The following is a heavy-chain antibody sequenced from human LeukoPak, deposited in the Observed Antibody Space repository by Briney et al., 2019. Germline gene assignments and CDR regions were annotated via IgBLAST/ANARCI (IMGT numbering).Heavy chain of an antibody. Sequence: SSETLSLTCTVSGYSISSGYYWGWIRQPPGKGLEWIGSIYHSGSTYYNPSLKSRVTISVDTSKNQFSLKLSSVTAADTAVYYCARDNNIVVVVAARSYYYYYMDVWGKGTTVTVSS. CDR1: GYSISSGYY. D-gene: IGHD2-15*01. CDR3: ARDNNIVVVVAARSYYYYYMDV. CDR2: IYHSGST. V-gene: IGHV4-38-2*02. J-gene: IGHJ6*03.